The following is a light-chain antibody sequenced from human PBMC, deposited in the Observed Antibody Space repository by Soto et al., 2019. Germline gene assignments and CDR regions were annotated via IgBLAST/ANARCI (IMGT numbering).Light chain of an antibody. CDR1: QSISSY. CDR2: AAS. J-gene: IGKJ5*01. CDR3: QQSYSTPIT. Sequence: DIQMTQSPSSLSASVGDRVTITCRASQSISSYLNWYQQKPGKAPKLLIYAASSLQSGVPSRFSGSGSATDFTLTISSLQPEDSATYYCQQSYSTPITFGQGTRLEIK. V-gene: IGKV1-39*01.